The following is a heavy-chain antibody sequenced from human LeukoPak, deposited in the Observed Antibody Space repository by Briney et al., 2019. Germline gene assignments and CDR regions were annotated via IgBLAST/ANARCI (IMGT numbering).Heavy chain of an antibody. J-gene: IGHJ2*01. CDR2: IYTSGDA. CDR1: GGSISNYY. V-gene: IGHV4-4*07. D-gene: IGHD7-27*01. Sequence: SETLSLTCTVSGGSISNYYWSWIRQPAGKGLEWIGRIYTSGDANYSPSLKSRVTMSVDTSKNHFSLKLSSVTAADTAVYYCARSDWGSGYFDLWGRGTLVTVSS. CDR3: ARSDWGSGYFDL.